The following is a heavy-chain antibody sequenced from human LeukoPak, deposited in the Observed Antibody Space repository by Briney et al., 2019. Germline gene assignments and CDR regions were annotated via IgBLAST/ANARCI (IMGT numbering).Heavy chain of an antibody. CDR2: ISGDGTNT. J-gene: IGHJ4*02. D-gene: IGHD2-15*01. CDR3: ARDRTIAWFDY. CDR1: GFAFNTYW. Sequence: GGSLRLSCAASGFAFNTYWMHWVRQAPGKGLVWVSHISGDGTNTNYADSVKGRFSISRDNAKKTLYLQMNTLRAEDTAVYYCARDRTIAWFDYWGQGALVTVSS. V-gene: IGHV3-74*01.